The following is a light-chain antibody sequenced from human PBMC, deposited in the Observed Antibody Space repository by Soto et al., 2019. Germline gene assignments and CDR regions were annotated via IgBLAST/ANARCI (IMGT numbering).Light chain of an antibody. J-gene: IGLJ1*01. V-gene: IGLV2-14*03. CDR3: SSSTSTNALV. Sequence: QSALTQPASVSGSPGQSITVSCTGTGSDVGGYHYVSWYQQYPGQAPKLMIYDVNKRPSGVSNRFSGSKSGNTASLTISGLQVEDEDDYYCSSSTSTNALVFGVGTKLTVL. CDR2: DVN. CDR1: GSDVGGYHY.